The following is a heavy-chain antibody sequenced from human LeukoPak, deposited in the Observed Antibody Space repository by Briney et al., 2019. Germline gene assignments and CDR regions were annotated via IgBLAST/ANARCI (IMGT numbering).Heavy chain of an antibody. CDR3: ARLGFMITFGGVIVPKGYFDY. J-gene: IGHJ4*02. D-gene: IGHD3-16*02. CDR2: INHSGST. Sequence: SETLSLTCAVYGGSFSGYYWSWIRQPPGKGLEWIGEINHSGSTNYNPSLKSRVTISVDTSKNQFSLKLSSVTAADTAVYYCARLGFMITFGGVIVPKGYFDYWGQGTLVTVS. V-gene: IGHV4-34*01. CDR1: GGSFSGYY.